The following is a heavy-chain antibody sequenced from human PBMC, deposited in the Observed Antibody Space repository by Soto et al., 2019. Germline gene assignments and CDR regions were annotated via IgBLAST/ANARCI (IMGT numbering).Heavy chain of an antibody. Sequence: QITLKESGPTLVRPTQTLTLTGAFSGFSLSTSGVGVGWIRQPPGKALEWLAVIYWDDSKNYTPSLRSSLSITKDASKNRVVLTMTNMDPMDTGTYYCAHKGPEDWPLDYWGQGTLVTVSS. CDR2: IYWDDSK. CDR3: AHKGPEDWPLDY. V-gene: IGHV2-5*02. J-gene: IGHJ4*02. D-gene: IGHD3-9*01. CDR1: GFSLSTSGVG.